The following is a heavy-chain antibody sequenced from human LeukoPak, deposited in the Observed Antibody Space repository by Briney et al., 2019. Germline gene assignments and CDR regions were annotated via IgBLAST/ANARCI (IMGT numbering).Heavy chain of an antibody. CDR3: ARGADYVWGSYRYPVWDY. CDR2: ISSSSTI. V-gene: IGHV3-48*03. J-gene: IGHJ4*02. CDR1: GFTYSSYE. D-gene: IGHD3-16*02. Sequence: GGSLRLSCAASGFTYSSYEMNWVRQAPGKGLEWVSYISSSSTIYYADSVKGRFTISRDNAKNSLYLQMNSLRAEDTAVYYCARGADYVWGSYRYPVWDYWGQGTLVTVSS.